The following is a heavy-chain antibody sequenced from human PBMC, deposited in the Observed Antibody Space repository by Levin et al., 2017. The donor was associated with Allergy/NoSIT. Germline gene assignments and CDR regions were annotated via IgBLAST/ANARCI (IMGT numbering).Heavy chain of an antibody. CDR2: IKSNRDGGTT. J-gene: IGHJ4*02. V-gene: IGHV3-15*01. CDR1: GFTFSHAW. CDR3: TISHGIVVLPAAS. D-gene: IGHD2-2*01. Sequence: RSGGSLRLSCAASGFTFSHAWMSWVRQTPGKGLEWVGRIKSNRDGGTTDYAAPVKGRFTISRDDSKNTLYLQMNSLKTEDTALYYCTISHGIVVLPAASWGQGTLVTVSS.